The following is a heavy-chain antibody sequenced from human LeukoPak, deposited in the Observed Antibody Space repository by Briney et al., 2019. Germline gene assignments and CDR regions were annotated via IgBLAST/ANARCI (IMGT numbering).Heavy chain of an antibody. Sequence: SETLSLTCTVSGGSISSSSYYWGWIRQPPGKGLEWIGSIYYSGSTYYNPSLKSRVTISVDTSKNQFSLKLSSVTAADTAVYYCARDRGSSWSEFDYWGQGTLVTVSS. D-gene: IGHD6-13*01. CDR2: IYYSGST. J-gene: IGHJ4*02. CDR3: ARDRGSSWSEFDY. V-gene: IGHV4-39*07. CDR1: GGSISSSSYY.